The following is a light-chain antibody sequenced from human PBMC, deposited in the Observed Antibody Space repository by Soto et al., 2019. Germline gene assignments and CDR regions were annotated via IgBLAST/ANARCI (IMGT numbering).Light chain of an antibody. J-gene: IGKJ1*01. CDR2: GAS. Sequence: DILLTQSPATLPVSPGERATLSCRASQSVSSNLAWYQQKPGQAPRLLIYGASTRATGIPARFSGSGSGTDFTLTISSLQSEDFAVYYCQQYNKWPPGTFGQGTKVEIK. V-gene: IGKV3-15*01. CDR1: QSVSSN. CDR3: QQYNKWPPGT.